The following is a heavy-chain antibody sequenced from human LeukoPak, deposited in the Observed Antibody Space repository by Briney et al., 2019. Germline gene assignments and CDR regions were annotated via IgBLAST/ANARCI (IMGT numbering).Heavy chain of an antibody. CDR3: AKDVEMATIFDY. V-gene: IGHV3-23*01. J-gene: IGHJ4*02. CDR1: GFTFSSYW. Sequence: GGSLRLSCAASGFTFSSYWMSWVRQAPGKGLEWVSAISGSGGSTYYADSVKGRFTISRDNSKNTLYLQMNSLRAEDTAVYYCAKDVEMATIFDYWGQGTLVTVSS. D-gene: IGHD5-24*01. CDR2: ISGSGGST.